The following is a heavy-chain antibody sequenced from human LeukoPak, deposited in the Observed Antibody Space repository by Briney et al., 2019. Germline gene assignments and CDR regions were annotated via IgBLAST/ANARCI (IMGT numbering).Heavy chain of an antibody. V-gene: IGHV4-59*01. J-gene: IGHJ5*02. Sequence: SETLSLTCTVSGGSISSYYWSWIRQPPGKGLEWIGYIYYSGSTNYNPSLKSRVTISVDTSKNQFSLKLSSVTAADTAVYSCARERSGNWFDPWGQGTLVTVSS. CDR1: GGSISSYY. D-gene: IGHD2-15*01. CDR3: ARERSGNWFDP. CDR2: IYYSGST.